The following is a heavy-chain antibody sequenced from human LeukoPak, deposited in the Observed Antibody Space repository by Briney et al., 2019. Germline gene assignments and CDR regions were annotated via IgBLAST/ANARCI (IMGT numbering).Heavy chain of an antibody. J-gene: IGHJ4*02. CDR3: ARKKLSSGTDFDY. V-gene: IGHV1-2*06. CDR1: GYTLTAYY. CDR2: IDPNSGGT. Sequence: ASVKVSCKASGYTLTAYYIYWVRQAPGQGLEWMGRIDPNSGGTDYAQNFQGRVTMTRDTSISTAYMELSSLRSEDTAVYYCARKKLSSGTDFDYWGQGTLVTVSS. D-gene: IGHD6-19*01.